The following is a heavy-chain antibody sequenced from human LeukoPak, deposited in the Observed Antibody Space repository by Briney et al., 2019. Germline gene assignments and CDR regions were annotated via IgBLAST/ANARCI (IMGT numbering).Heavy chain of an antibody. D-gene: IGHD2-15*01. CDR3: ARAPGYCSGGSCYSMDY. Sequence: WASVKVSCKASGGTFSSYAISWVRQAPGQGLEWMGGIIPIFGTANYAQKFQGRATITADESTSTAYMELSSLRSEDTAVYYCARAPGYCSGGSCYSMDYWGQGTLVTVSS. J-gene: IGHJ4*02. CDR1: GGTFSSYA. V-gene: IGHV1-69*13. CDR2: IIPIFGTA.